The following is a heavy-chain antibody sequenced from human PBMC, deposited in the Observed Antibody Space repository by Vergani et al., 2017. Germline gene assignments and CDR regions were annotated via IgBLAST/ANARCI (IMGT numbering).Heavy chain of an antibody. CDR2: ISSSSSYI. D-gene: IGHD2-21*01. Sequence: EVQLVESGGGLVKPGGSLRLSCAASGFTFSSYSMNWVRQAPGKGLEWVSSISSSSSYIYYADSVKGRFTISRDNAKNSLYLQINSLRDEDTAFYYCADIYGDDGFSPFWGQGTLVTVSS. CDR3: ADIYGDDGFSPF. CDR1: GFTFSSYS. V-gene: IGHV3-21*04. J-gene: IGHJ4*02.